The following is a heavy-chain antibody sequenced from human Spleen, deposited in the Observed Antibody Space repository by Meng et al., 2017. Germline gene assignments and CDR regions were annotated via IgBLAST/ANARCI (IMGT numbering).Heavy chain of an antibody. CDR2: IYHTGTA. Sequence: QVQLQESGPGLVKPSGTLSLTFAVSGGSIRNSNWWSWVRQPPGKGLEWIGEIYHTGTANYNPSLESRVTISVDTSKNQFSLKMKSVTAADTAVYYCASQSVTAIPFDYWGPGALVTVSS. D-gene: IGHD2-21*02. CDR1: GGSIRNSNW. J-gene: IGHJ4*02. V-gene: IGHV4-4*02. CDR3: ASQSVTAIPFDY.